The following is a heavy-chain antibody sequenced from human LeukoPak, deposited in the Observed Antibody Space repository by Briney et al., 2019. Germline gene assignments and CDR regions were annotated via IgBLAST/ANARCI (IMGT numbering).Heavy chain of an antibody. D-gene: IGHD3-10*01. J-gene: IGHJ4*02. V-gene: IGHV2-5*01. CDR2: IYWNDDR. CDR3: AHRLIRGVLRAPLFDY. Sequence: ESGPTLVKPTQTLTLTCTFSGFSLSTSGVGVGWIRQPPGKALEWLALIYWNDDRRYSPSLKSRLTITKDTSKNQVVLTMTNMDPVDTATYYCAHRLIRGVLRAPLFDYWGQGTLVTVSS. CDR1: GFSLSTSGVG.